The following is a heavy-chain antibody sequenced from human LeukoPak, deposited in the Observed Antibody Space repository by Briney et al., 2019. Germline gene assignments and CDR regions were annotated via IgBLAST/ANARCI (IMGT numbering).Heavy chain of an antibody. J-gene: IGHJ3*02. CDR1: GFTFSSYE. D-gene: IGHD2-2*01. V-gene: IGHV3-48*03. Sequence: GGSLRLSCAASGFTFSSYEMSWVRQAPGKGLEWVSYISGSGSTIYYADSVQGRFTVSRDNAKNSLYLQMNSLRAEDTAVYYCARPDLGYCSSTSCPSAFDIWGQGTMVTVSS. CDR3: ARPDLGYCSSTSCPSAFDI. CDR2: ISGSGSTI.